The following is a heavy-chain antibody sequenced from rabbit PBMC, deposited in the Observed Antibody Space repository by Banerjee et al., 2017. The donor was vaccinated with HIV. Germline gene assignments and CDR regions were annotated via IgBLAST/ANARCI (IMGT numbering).Heavy chain of an antibody. V-gene: IGHV1S40*01. J-gene: IGHJ4*01. D-gene: IGHD4-1*01. CDR3: ARDLAGVTGWNFNL. CDR1: GFTLSSYW. Sequence: QSLEESGGDLVKPGASLTLTCTASGFTLSSYWMYWVRQTPGKGLEWIACIYAGSSGSTWYASWAKGRFTISKASSTTVTLQMTSLTAADTATYFCARDLAGVTGWNFNLWGPGTLVTVS. CDR2: IYAGSSGST.